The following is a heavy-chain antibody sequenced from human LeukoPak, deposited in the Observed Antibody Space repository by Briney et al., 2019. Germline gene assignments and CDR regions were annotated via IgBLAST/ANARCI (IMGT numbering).Heavy chain of an antibody. V-gene: IGHV3-73*01. J-gene: IGHJ3*02. D-gene: IGHD4-17*01. CDR3: TRSHDYGHWANDAFDI. CDR1: GFTFSGSA. Sequence: GGSLRLSCAASGFTFSGSAMHWVRQASGKGLEWVGRIRSKANSYATAYAASVKGRFTISRDDSKNTAYLQMNSLKTEDTAVCYCTRSHDYGHWANDAFDIWGQGTMVTVSS. CDR2: IRSKANSYAT.